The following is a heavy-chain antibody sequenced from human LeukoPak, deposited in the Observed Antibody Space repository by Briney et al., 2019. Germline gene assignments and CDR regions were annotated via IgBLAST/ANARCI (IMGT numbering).Heavy chain of an antibody. CDR2: ISAYNGNT. CDR1: GYTFTSYG. J-gene: IGHJ4*02. Sequence: ASVKVSCKASGYTFTSYGISWVRQAPGQGLEWMGWISAYNGNTNYAQKLQGRVTMTTDTSTSTTYMELRSLRSDDTAVCYCARDYYDSSGYYQQFDYWGQGTLVTVSS. D-gene: IGHD3-22*01. CDR3: ARDYYDSSGYYQQFDY. V-gene: IGHV1-18*01.